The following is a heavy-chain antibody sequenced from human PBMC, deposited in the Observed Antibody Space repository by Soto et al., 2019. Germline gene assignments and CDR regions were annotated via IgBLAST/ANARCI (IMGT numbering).Heavy chain of an antibody. V-gene: IGHV4-39*01. D-gene: IGHD3-10*01. CDR1: GGSISSTSYY. CDR3: ARHDYDSGSYVRY. CDR2: IYRSGTT. Sequence: QLQLQESGPGLVKPSETLSLTCTVSGGSISSTSYYWGWIRQPPGKGLEWIGNIYRSGTTYYNPSLTSRVTISVDTSKNQFSLKLTSVTAADTAVYYCARHDYDSGSYVRYWGQGTLVTVSS. J-gene: IGHJ4*02.